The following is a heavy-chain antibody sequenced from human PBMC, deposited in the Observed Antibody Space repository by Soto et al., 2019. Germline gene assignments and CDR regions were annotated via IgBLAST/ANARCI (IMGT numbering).Heavy chain of an antibody. CDR3: ARAVRNRINGTLFEGLAPFYYIDV. CDR2: MNPNSGNT. D-gene: IGHD1-7*01. V-gene: IGHV1-8*01. J-gene: IGHJ6*03. Sequence: ASVKVSCKASGYTFTSYDINWVRQATGQGLEWMGWMNPNSGNTGYAQKFQGRATMTRNTSISTAYMELSSLRSEDTAVYYCARAVRNRINGTLFEGLAPFYYIDVCGKRSTVTVS. CDR1: GYTFTSYD.